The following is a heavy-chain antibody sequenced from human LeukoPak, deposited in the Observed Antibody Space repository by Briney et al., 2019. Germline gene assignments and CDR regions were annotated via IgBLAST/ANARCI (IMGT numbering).Heavy chain of an antibody. V-gene: IGHV3-15*01. CDR2: NKSKSAGGTI. D-gene: IGHD1-26*01. CDR1: GFTILYPR. Sequence: GGALRLSCATSGFTILYPRMRWVRQAPGKGLEWVGRNKSKSAGGTIDYAAPVKGRFTVSRDDSKNAFFLQMNSLRAEDTAVYYCTTDLGIQILPLFAHWGQGIMVTVAS. J-gene: IGHJ1*01. CDR3: TTDLGIQILPLFAH.